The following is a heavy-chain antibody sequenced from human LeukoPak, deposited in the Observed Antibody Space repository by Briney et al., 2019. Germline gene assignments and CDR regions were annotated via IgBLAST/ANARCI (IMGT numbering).Heavy chain of an antibody. D-gene: IGHD3-3*01. CDR3: ARARITIFGVVTYYLDY. CDR2: INHSGST. V-gene: IGHV4-34*01. J-gene: IGHJ4*02. CDR1: GGSFSGYY. Sequence: TSETLSLTCAVYGGSFSGYYWSWIRQPPGKGLEWIGEINHSGSTNYNPSLKSRVTISVDTSKNQFSLKLSSVTAADTAVYYCARARITIFGVVTYYLDYWGQGTLVTVSS.